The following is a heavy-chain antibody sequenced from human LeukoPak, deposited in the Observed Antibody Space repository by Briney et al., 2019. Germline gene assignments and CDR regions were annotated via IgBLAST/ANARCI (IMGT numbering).Heavy chain of an antibody. CDR1: GFTFSSYE. J-gene: IGHJ5*02. Sequence: GGSLRLSCAASGFTFSSYEMXWVRXAPGKXXEWISYISSAGTTKIYADSVKGRFTISRDNAKNSLYLQMNGLRAEDTAVYYCARDYWFDPWGHGTLVTVSS. V-gene: IGHV3-48*03. CDR2: ISSAGTTK. CDR3: ARDYWFDP.